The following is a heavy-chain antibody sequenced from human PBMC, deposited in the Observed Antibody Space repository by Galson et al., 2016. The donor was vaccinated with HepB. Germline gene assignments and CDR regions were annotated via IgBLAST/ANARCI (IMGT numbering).Heavy chain of an antibody. CDR1: GASISSTNDS. D-gene: IGHD2-2*01. V-gene: IGHV4-39*01. CDR2: INSGGNI. CDR3: ARHVGVVVPAPISFFYYYMDL. J-gene: IGHJ2*01. Sequence: SETLSLTCTVSGASISSTNDSWGWIRQAPHRALEWIGSINSGGNIYYNLSLKSRITASVDTSKNQVSLKLTSVTAADTAVYYCARHVGVVVPAPISFFYYYMDLWGRGTLVTVSS.